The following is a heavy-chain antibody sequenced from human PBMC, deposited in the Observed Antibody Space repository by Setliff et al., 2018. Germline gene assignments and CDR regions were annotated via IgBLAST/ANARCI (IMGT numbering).Heavy chain of an antibody. CDR2: MNIDNGKT. CDR1: GYSFTLYA. Sequence: ASVKVSCKASGYSFTLYAMHWMRQAPGQRLEWMGWMNIDNGKTEYSQEFQDRVTFTRDTFAETAYMELRSLTSDDMAVYYCARGTIVAGTGYDPWGQGTLVTVSS. V-gene: IGHV1-3*03. CDR3: ARGTIVAGTGYDP. J-gene: IGHJ5*02. D-gene: IGHD3-22*01.